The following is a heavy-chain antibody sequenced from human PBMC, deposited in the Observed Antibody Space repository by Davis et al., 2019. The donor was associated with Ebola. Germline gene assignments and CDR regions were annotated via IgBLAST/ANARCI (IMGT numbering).Heavy chain of an antibody. CDR1: GFTFRNYA. Sequence: GESLKISCATSGFTFRNYAMNWVRQAPGKGLEWVSSINSDSSYVYYADSVKGRFTLSRDNAKNSLYLQMNSLRAEDTAMYYCARHPHFAYWGQGTLVTVSS. J-gene: IGHJ4*02. CDR2: INSDSSYV. V-gene: IGHV3-21*01. CDR3: ARHPHFAY.